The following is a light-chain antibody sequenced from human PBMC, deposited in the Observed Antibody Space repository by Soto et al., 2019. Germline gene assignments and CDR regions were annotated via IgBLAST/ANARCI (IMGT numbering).Light chain of an antibody. V-gene: IGKV3-20*01. CDR2: DGS. Sequence: EIVLTQSPGTLSLSPGERATLSCRASQPITSTFLAWYQQTPGQAPRLLIYDGSNRATGVPDRFSGSGSGTDFTITINRLEPDHFAVYYCQNYTPIVTFGGGIKVEIK. CDR1: QPITSTF. J-gene: IGKJ4*01. CDR3: QNYTPIVT.